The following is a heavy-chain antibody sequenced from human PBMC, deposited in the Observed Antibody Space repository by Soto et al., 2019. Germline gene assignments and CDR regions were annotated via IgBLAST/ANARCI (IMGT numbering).Heavy chain of an antibody. CDR2: IVPIVDTS. D-gene: IGHD6-13*01. CDR3: ARAPGGPGIAEY. J-gene: IGHJ4*02. Sequence: SVKVSCKTSGGTLSSYAISWVRQAPGQGLEWMGGIVPIVDTSTYAQKFQGRVTITADESTSTVYMELSSLRSDDTAVYYCARAPGGPGIAEYWGQGTLVSVTS. V-gene: IGHV1-69*13. CDR1: GGTLSSYA.